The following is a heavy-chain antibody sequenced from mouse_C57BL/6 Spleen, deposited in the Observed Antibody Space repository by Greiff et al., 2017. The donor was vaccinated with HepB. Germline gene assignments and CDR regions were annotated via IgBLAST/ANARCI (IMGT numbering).Heavy chain of an antibody. Sequence: QVQLQQPGAELVRPGSSVKPSCKASGYTFTSYWMHWVKQRPIQGLEWIGNIDPSDSETHYNQKFKDKATLTVDKSSSTAYMQLSSLTSEDSAVYYCARDYGSSYGNYFDYWGQGTTLTVSS. V-gene: IGHV1-52*01. CDR2: IDPSDSET. J-gene: IGHJ2*01. CDR3: ARDYGSSYGNYFDY. CDR1: GYTFTSYW. D-gene: IGHD1-1*01.